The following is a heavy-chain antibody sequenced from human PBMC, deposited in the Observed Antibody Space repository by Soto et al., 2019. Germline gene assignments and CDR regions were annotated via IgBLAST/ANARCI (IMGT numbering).Heavy chain of an antibody. J-gene: IGHJ5*02. CDR3: AREPGYKSDPQNWLDP. CDR1: GGSFSSYA. CDR2: ITPMFRLT. D-gene: IGHD1-20*01. V-gene: IGHV1-69*10. Sequence: GASVKVSCKASGGSFSSYAITWVRQAPGQGLEWMGGITPMFRLTNYAQKFQGRITITADQYPATAYMELHSLRSDDTAVYYCAREPGYKSDPQNWLDPWGQGTLVTVSS.